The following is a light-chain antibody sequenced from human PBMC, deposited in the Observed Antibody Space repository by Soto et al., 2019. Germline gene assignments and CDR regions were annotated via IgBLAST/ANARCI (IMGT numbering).Light chain of an antibody. CDR2: RTS. CDR3: LQHNSYPAT. CDR1: QDIRSA. V-gene: IGKV1-17*01. Sequence: DIQMTQSPSSLSASVGDRVTITCRASQDIRSALGWYQQKPGQAPTRLIYRTSTSQSGVSSRFSGAGSGTEFPLTISSLQPEDFATYYCLQHNSYPATFGQGT. J-gene: IGKJ2*01.